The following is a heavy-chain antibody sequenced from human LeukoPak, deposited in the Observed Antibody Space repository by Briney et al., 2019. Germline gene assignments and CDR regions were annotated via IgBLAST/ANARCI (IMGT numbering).Heavy chain of an antibody. J-gene: IGHJ4*02. CDR1: GYSISSGYY. Sequence: SETLSLTCTVSGYSISSGYYWGWIRQPPGKGLEWIGSLYHSGNSYYNPSLKSRATISVDTSKNHFSLKLRSVTAADTAVYYCARAETYSSDWYDPFFDYWGQGTLVTVSS. CDR3: ARAETYSSDWYDPFFDY. CDR2: LYHSGNS. D-gene: IGHD6-19*01. V-gene: IGHV4-38-2*02.